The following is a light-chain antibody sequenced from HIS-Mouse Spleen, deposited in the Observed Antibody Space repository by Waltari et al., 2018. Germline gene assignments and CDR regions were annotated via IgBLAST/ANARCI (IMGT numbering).Light chain of an antibody. V-gene: IGKV1-9*01. Sequence: DIQLTQSPSFLSASVGDRVTITCRASQGISSYLAWYQQKPGKATKLLIYAASTLQSRVPSRFSGSGSGTEFTLTISSLQPEDFATYYCQQLNSYPYTFGQGTKLEIK. J-gene: IGKJ2*01. CDR2: AAS. CDR1: QGISSY. CDR3: QQLNSYPYT.